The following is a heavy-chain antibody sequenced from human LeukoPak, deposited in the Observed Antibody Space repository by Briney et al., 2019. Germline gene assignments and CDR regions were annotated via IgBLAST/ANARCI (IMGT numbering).Heavy chain of an antibody. J-gene: IGHJ6*03. CDR3: AREGSSGWYSPYYYYFMDV. Sequence: GGSLRLSCAVSGFTFSSYWMSWVRQAPGKGLEWVANIKQDGSEKYYVDSVKGRFTISRDNAKNSLYLQMNSLRAEDTAVYYCAREGSSGWYSPYYYYFMDVWGKGTTVTVSS. CDR2: IKQDGSEK. V-gene: IGHV3-7*01. D-gene: IGHD6-19*01. CDR1: GFTFSSYW.